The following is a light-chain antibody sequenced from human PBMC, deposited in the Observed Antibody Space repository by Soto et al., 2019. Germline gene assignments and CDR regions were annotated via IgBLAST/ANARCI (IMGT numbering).Light chain of an antibody. CDR2: AAS. V-gene: IGKV1-39*01. CDR3: QQSYSTPIT. CDR1: QSISSY. J-gene: IGKJ5*01. Sequence: DIQMTRSPSSLSASVGDRVTITCRASQSISSYLNWYQQKPGKAPRLLIYAASSLQSGVPSRFSGSGSGTDFTLTISSLQPEDFATYYCQQSYSTPITFGQGTRLENK.